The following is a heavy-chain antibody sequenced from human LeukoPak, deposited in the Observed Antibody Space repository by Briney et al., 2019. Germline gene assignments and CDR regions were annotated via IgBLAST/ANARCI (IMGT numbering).Heavy chain of an antibody. CDR1: GLTFSSYS. CDR2: ISSRSSYI. V-gene: IGHV3-21*04. D-gene: IGHD4/OR15-4a*01. J-gene: IGHJ6*03. Sequence: GGSLRLSCAASGLTFSSYSMNWVRQAPGKGLEWVSSISSRSSYIYYADSVKGRFTISRDNSKNTLYLQMNSLRAEDTAVYYCAKHGRLTDHYYYYMDVWGKGSTVTVSS. CDR3: AKHGRLTDHYYYYMDV.